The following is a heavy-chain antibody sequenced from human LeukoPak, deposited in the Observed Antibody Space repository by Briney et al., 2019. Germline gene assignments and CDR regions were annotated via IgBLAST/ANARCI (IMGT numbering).Heavy chain of an antibody. CDR3: ARDKGDYDTSGSLFVF. CDR2: IKEDGSEK. CDR1: GFTFGSSW. D-gene: IGHD3-22*01. J-gene: IGHJ4*02. V-gene: IGHV3-7*03. Sequence: GGSLRLSCAASGFTFGSSWMTWVRQAPGKGLEWVANIKEDGSEKYYVDSVKGRFTISRDNSRNSLYLQMDSLRAEDTAVYYCARDKGDYDTSGSLFVFGGQGTLVTISS.